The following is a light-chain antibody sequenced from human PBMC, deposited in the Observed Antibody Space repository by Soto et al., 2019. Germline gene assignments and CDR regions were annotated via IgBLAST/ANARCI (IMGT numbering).Light chain of an antibody. CDR2: DVS. CDR3: SSYTSATTYV. V-gene: IGLV2-14*03. CDR1: SSDVGAYSY. J-gene: IGLJ1*01. Sequence: QSALTQPASVSGSPGQSITISCTGTSSDVGAYSYDSWYQQHHPGEAPKLIIYDVSHRPSGVSNRFSGSKSGNTASLTISGLQTEDEADYYCSSYTSATTYVFGTGTKSPS.